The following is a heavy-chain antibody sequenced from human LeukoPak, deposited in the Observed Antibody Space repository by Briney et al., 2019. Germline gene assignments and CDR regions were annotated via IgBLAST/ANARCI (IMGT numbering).Heavy chain of an antibody. V-gene: IGHV3-33*01. CDR3: ARAVGPFDF. Sequence: GGSLRLSCAASGFTFSTYGMHWVRQAPGKGLEWVAVIWHDGSIKYYADSVKGRFTISRDNSKNTLYLQMNSLRSEDTAVYYCARAVGPFDFWGPGTIVIVSS. J-gene: IGHJ3*01. CDR1: GFTFSTYG. CDR2: IWHDGSIK.